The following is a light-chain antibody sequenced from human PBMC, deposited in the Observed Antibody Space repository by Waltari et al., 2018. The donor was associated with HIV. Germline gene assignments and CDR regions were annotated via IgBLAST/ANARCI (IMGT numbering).Light chain of an antibody. V-gene: IGKV1-33*01. J-gene: IGKJ4*01. CDR2: DAS. CDR1: QDIRKF. Sequence: DIQMTQSPSSLSASVGDRVTTTCQASQDIRKFLNWYQQKPGKAPKLLIYDASILDAGVSSRFSGSGSGTDFTFTIGSLQADDIATYYCQQFGSLPVTFGGGTKVEI. CDR3: QQFGSLPVT.